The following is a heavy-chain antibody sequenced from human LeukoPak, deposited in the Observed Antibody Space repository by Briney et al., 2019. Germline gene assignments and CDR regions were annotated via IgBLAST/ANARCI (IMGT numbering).Heavy chain of an antibody. CDR2: ISTNTGNP. CDR1: GYTFTSYD. CDR3: ARFYYDSSGYYYGPLFY. Sequence: VASVKVSCKASGYTFTSYDMNWVRQAPGQGLEWMGWISTNTGNPTYAQGFTGRFVFSLDTSVSTAYLQISSLKAEDTAVYYCARFYYDSSGYYYGPLFYWGQGTLVTVSS. V-gene: IGHV7-4-1*02. J-gene: IGHJ4*02. D-gene: IGHD3-22*01.